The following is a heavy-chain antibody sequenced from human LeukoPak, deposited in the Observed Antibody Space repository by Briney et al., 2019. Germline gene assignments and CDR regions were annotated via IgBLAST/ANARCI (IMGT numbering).Heavy chain of an antibody. J-gene: IGHJ4*02. CDR1: GYTFTTYH. V-gene: IGHV1-46*01. Sequence: ASVKVSCKASGYTFTTYHMHWVRQAPGQGFEWMGMIDTSDGNTNYAQKFKSRVAMTRDTSTTTVYMELSSLRSDDMAIYYCAKRLAVLGPSFDLWGQGALVTVSS. CDR2: IDTSDGNT. CDR3: AKRLAVLGPSFDL. D-gene: IGHD6-19*01.